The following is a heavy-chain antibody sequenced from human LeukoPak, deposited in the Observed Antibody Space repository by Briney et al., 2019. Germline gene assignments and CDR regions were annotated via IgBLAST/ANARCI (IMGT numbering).Heavy chain of an antibody. Sequence: PSETLSLTCTVSAVPINSYYWSWIRQPPGKGLKWIGYIYYTGTTNYNPSLTSPVTISVDTSKNQFSLKLSSVPTTDTDVYYCAREIEGCGSGSSSRYYHSYYMDVWGKGTTVSVSS. V-gene: IGHV4-59*01. CDR2: IYYTGTT. CDR1: AVPINSYY. D-gene: IGHD6-6*01. CDR3: AREIEGCGSGSSSRYYHSYYMDV. J-gene: IGHJ6*03.